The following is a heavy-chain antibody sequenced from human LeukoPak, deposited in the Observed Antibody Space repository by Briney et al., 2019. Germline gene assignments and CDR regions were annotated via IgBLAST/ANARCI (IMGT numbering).Heavy chain of an antibody. D-gene: IGHD3-9*01. CDR1: GYTFTGYY. J-gene: IGHJ4*02. CDR3: ARDRSYYDILTGYLTLAIFDY. CDR2: INPTSGGT. Sequence: GASVRVSCKASGYTFTGYYMHWVRQAPGQGLDWMGWINPTSGGTNYAQKFQGRVTMTRDTSISTAYMELSRLRSDDTAVYHCARDRSYYDILTGYLTLAIFDYWGQGTLVTVSS. V-gene: IGHV1-2*02.